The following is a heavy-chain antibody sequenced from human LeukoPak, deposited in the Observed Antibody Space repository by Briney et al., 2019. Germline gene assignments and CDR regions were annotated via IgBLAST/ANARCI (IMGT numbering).Heavy chain of an antibody. J-gene: IGHJ4*02. CDR2: ISTCNGNT. D-gene: IGHD6-13*01. V-gene: IGHV1-18*01. CDR1: GYTFTSYG. Sequence: EASVKVSCTASGYTFTSYGIIWVRQAPGQGLEWMGWISTCNGNTNYAQKIQGRVTMTTDTSTRTAYMELRSLRSDDTAVYYCARDLPYSSSWESIDYWGQGTLVTVSS. CDR3: ARDLPYSSSWESIDY.